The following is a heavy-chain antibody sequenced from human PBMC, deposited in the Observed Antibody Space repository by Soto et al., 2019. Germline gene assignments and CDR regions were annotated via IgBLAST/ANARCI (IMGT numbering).Heavy chain of an antibody. D-gene: IGHD3-10*01. CDR3: AIYGSGSSFDY. V-gene: IGHV4-30-4*01. CDR2: IYYSGST. J-gene: IGHJ4*02. CDR1: GGSISSGDYY. Sequence: QVQLQESGPGLVKPSQTLSLTCTVSGGSISSGDYYWSWIRQAPGKGLEWIGYIYYSGSTYYNPSLKRRVTISVDTSKNQFSRKLSSVTSADTAVYYCAIYGSGSSFDYWGQGTLVTVSS.